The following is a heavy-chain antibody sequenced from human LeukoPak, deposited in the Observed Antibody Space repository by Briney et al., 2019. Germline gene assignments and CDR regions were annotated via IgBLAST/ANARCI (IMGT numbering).Heavy chain of an antibody. J-gene: IGHJ4*02. Sequence: GGSLRLSCAASGFTFSSYEMNWVRQAPGKGLEWVANINQDGTEKYYVDSVKGRITISRDNAKSSLYLQMNSLRVEDTAVYYCAKVAKYYYGSETYYFFEHWGQGTPVTASS. D-gene: IGHD3-10*01. V-gene: IGHV3-7*01. CDR3: AKVAKYYYGSETYYFFEH. CDR2: INQDGTEK. CDR1: GFTFSSYE.